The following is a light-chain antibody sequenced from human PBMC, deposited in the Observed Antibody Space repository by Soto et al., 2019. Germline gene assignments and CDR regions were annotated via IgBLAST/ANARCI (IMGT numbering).Light chain of an antibody. Sequence: EIVLTQSPGTLSLSPGERATLSCRASQSVSSSYLAWYQQKPGQAPRLLIYGASSRATGIPDRFSGSGSGPDFPLTISRLEPEDFAVYSCQQYGSSLSITFGQGTRLEIK. J-gene: IGKJ5*01. CDR1: QSVSSSY. CDR2: GAS. V-gene: IGKV3-20*01. CDR3: QQYGSSLSIT.